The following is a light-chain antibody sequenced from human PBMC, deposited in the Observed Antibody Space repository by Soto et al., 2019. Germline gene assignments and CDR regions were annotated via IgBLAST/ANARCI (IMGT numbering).Light chain of an antibody. Sequence: QSVLTQPASVSGSPGQSITISCTGTSSDVGGYNYVSWYQQHPGKAPKLMIYYVSHRPSGVSNRFSSSKSGNTASLTISGLQADDEADYYCSSYTSINSYVFGTGTKLTVL. J-gene: IGLJ1*01. V-gene: IGLV2-14*03. CDR3: SSYTSINSYV. CDR2: YVS. CDR1: SSDVGGYNY.